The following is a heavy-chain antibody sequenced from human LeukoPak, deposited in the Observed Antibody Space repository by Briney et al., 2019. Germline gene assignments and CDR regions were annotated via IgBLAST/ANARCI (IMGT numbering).Heavy chain of an antibody. D-gene: IGHD5-24*01. CDR3: GRQEMAKIVQDQL. J-gene: IGHJ1*01. Sequence: SETLSLTCTVSGGSISSSSYYWGWIRQPPGKGLEWIGSIHYSGSTSHNPSLKSRVTISVDTSKNQFSLKLSSVTAADTAVYYCGRQEMAKIVQDQLWGQGTLVTVSS. CDR1: GGSISSSSYY. CDR2: IHYSGST. V-gene: IGHV4-39*01.